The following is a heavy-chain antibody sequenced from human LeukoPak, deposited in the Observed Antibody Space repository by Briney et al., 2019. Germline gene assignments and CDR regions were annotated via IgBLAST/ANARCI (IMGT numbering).Heavy chain of an antibody. D-gene: IGHD3-22*01. CDR1: GYTFTSYG. J-gene: IGHJ3*02. CDR2: ISAYNGNT. CDR3: ARAVRDYYDSSGNYDAFDI. Sequence: ASVKVSCKASGYTFTSYGISWVRQAPGQGLEWMGWISAYNGNTNYAQKLQGRVTMTTDTSTSTAYMELSSLRSEDTAIYYCARAVRDYYDSSGNYDAFDIWGQGTMVTFSS. V-gene: IGHV1-18*01.